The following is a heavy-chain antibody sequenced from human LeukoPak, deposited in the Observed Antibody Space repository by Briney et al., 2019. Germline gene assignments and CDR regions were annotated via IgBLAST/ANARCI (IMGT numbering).Heavy chain of an antibody. D-gene: IGHD6-6*01. CDR1: GFTFSSYA. CDR3: AILYSSSPLDY. CDR2: ISGSGNST. J-gene: IGHJ4*02. Sequence: GGSLRLSCAASGFTFSSYAMNWVRQAPGKGLEWVSTISGSGNSTYYADSVKGRFTISRDNSKNTLYLQVNSLRAEDTAIYYCAILYSSSPLDYWDQGTLVTVSS. V-gene: IGHV3-23*01.